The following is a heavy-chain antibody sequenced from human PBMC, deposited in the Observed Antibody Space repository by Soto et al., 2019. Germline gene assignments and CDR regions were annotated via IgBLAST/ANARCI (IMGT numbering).Heavy chain of an antibody. V-gene: IGHV1-8*01. Sequence: QVQLVQSGAEVKKPGASVKVSCKASGYTFTSYDINWVRQATGQGLEWMGGMNPNSGNTGYAQKFQGRVTMTRNTSMSTDYMELSSLRSEDTAVYYCARMQQLVPYWFDPWCQGTLVTVSS. J-gene: IGHJ5*02. CDR3: ARMQQLVPYWFDP. CDR1: GYTFTSYD. CDR2: MNPNSGNT. D-gene: IGHD6-13*01.